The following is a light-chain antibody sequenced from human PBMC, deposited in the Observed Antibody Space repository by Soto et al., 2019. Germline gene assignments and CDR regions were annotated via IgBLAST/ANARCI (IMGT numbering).Light chain of an antibody. CDR2: SNN. J-gene: IGLJ2*01. CDR3: AAWDDSLNGLL. CDR1: SSNIGSNT. Sequence: QAVVTQPPSASGTPGQRVTISCSGSSSNIGSNTVNWYQQLPGTAPKLLIYSNNQRPSGVPDRFCGSKCGSSASLAISGLQAEDEADYYCAAWDDSLNGLLFGGGTKLTVL. V-gene: IGLV1-44*01.